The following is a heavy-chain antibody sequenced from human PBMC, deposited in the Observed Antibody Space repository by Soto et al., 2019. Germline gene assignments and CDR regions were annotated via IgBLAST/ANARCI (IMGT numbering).Heavy chain of an antibody. Sequence: GGSLRVSWAASGFTVSNNYMNWVRQAPGKGLEWVSYIGIGSSTKYYADSVKGRFTISRDNAKNSLYLQMNSLRAEDTAVYYCARDQLYYNDISGRPLNAFDVWGQGTMVTVSS. CDR3: ARDQLYYNDISGRPLNAFDV. V-gene: IGHV3-48*01. CDR2: IGIGSSTK. J-gene: IGHJ3*01. D-gene: IGHD3-22*01. CDR1: GFTVSNNY.